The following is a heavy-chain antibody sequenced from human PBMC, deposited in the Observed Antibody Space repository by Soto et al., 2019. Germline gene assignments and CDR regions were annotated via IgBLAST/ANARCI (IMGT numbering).Heavy chain of an antibody. CDR3: VKIWAEAYFDY. Sequence: SETLSLTCTVSGGSISSSSYYWAWIRQPPGKGLEWIGSIYYSGSAYYNSSLKSRVTMSVDTPKNQFSLKVTSVTAADTALYYCVKIWAEAYFDYWGQGTLVTVSS. CDR2: IYYSGSA. J-gene: IGHJ4*02. D-gene: IGHD3-16*01. V-gene: IGHV4-39*01. CDR1: GGSISSSSYY.